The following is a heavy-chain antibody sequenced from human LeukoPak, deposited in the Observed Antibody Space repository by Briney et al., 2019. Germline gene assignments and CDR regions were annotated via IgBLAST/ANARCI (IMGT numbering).Heavy chain of an antibody. CDR1: GFTFSNYG. D-gene: IGHD6-13*01. Sequence: GGSLRLSCAASGFTFSNYGMHWVRQAPGKGLEWVAFIRYDARNKYYADSVKGRFTISRDNSKNTLYLQMNSLRTEDSAVYYCAKVVDSSRWSCFDYWGQGTLVTVSS. CDR2: IRYDARNK. CDR3: AKVVDSSRWSCFDY. V-gene: IGHV3-30*02. J-gene: IGHJ4*02.